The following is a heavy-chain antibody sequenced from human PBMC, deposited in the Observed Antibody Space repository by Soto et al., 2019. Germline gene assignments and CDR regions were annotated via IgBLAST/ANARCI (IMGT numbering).Heavy chain of an antibody. D-gene: IGHD2-2*01. V-gene: IGHV4-34*01. CDR1: GGSFSGYY. Sequence: QVQLQQWGAGLLKPSETLSLTCAVYGGSFSGYYWSWIRQPPGKGLEWIGEINHSGSTNYNPPLNSPVPISVDTSNNQFSLNLSSLPAATTAVYYCPSRGPAWGSTRTYGPHHRYWGQGTLVTVSS. CDR2: INHSGST. J-gene: IGHJ4*02. CDR3: PSRGPAWGSTRTYGPHHRY.